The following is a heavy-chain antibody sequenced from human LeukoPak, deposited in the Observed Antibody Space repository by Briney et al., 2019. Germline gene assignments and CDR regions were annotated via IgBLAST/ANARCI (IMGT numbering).Heavy chain of an antibody. Sequence: GGSLRLSCAASGFTFSSYGVSWVRQAPGKGLEWVSAISGSGGSTYYADSVKGRFTISRDNSKNTLYLQMNSLRAEDTAVYYCAKGEGYYYGSGSCFDYWGQGTLVTVSS. J-gene: IGHJ4*02. CDR1: GFTFSSYG. CDR3: AKGEGYYYGSGSCFDY. D-gene: IGHD3-10*01. V-gene: IGHV3-23*01. CDR2: ISGSGGST.